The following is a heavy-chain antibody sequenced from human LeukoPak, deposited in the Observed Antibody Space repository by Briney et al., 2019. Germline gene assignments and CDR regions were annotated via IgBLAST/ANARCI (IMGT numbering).Heavy chain of an antibody. Sequence: GGSLRLSCAASGFTFDIYAMSWVRQAPGKGLEWVSGISWNSGSIGYADSVKGRFTISRDNAKNSLYLQMNSLRAEDAALYYCAKDLGIAAAGTVGGFDYWGQGTLVTVSS. D-gene: IGHD6-13*01. J-gene: IGHJ4*02. V-gene: IGHV3-9*01. CDR2: ISWNSGSI. CDR1: GFTFDIYA. CDR3: AKDLGIAAAGTVGGFDY.